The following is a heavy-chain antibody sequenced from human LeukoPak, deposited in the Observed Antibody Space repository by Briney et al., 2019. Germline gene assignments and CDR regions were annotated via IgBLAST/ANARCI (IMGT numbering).Heavy chain of an antibody. V-gene: IGHV3-30*03. CDR2: IPYDGSNK. J-gene: IGHJ4*02. CDR1: GFTFSSYG. CDR3: ARGGYYYDSTPADY. Sequence: QTGGSLRLSCAASGFTFSSYGMHWVRQAPGKGLEWVAVIPYDGSNKYYADSVKGRFTISRDNSKNTLYLQMNSLRAEDTAVYYCARGGYYYDSTPADYWGQGTLVTVSS. D-gene: IGHD3-22*01.